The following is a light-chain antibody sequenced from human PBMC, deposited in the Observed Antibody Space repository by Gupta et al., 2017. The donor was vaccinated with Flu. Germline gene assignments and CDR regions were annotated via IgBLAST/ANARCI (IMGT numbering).Light chain of an antibody. Sequence: PASLSASVGDRVTIACRASENVGNYLKWYRHKPGKPPKLLICAASTLQSGVPSRCSGARSGTDFTLTISSLEPDDFATYYCQQSYITPRTFGPGTKVEI. CDR2: AAS. J-gene: IGKJ1*01. CDR3: QQSYITPRT. CDR1: ENVGNY. V-gene: IGKV1-39*01.